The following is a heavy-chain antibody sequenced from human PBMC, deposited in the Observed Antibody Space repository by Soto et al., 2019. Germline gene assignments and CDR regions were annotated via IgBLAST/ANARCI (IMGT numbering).Heavy chain of an antibody. CDR2: IYHSGST. D-gene: IGHD3-22*01. J-gene: IGHJ4*02. CDR3: ARDHYYDSSGYYYFDY. V-gene: IGHV4-4*02. Sequence: SETLSLTCAVSGGSISSSNWWSWVRQPPGKGLEWIGEIYHSGSTNYNPSLKSRVTISVDNSKNQFSLKLSSVTAADTAVYYCARDHYYDSSGYYYFDYWGQGTLVTVSS. CDR1: GGSISSSNW.